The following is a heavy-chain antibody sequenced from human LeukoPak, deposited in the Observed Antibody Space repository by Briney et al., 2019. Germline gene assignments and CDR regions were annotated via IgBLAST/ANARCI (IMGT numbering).Heavy chain of an antibody. D-gene: IGHD6-19*01. CDR1: GFAFSSFA. Sequence: GGSLRLSCAASGFAFSSFAMGWVRQSPGKGLEWLSTINGGGNTTFYADSVKGRFTISRDNSKNTLYSQMDSLRPDETVIAACTKELHVAVAVADYYYFYMDVWGRGTAVSVSS. CDR2: INGGGNTT. J-gene: IGHJ6*03. V-gene: IGHV3-23*01. CDR3: TKELHVAVAVADYYYFYMDV.